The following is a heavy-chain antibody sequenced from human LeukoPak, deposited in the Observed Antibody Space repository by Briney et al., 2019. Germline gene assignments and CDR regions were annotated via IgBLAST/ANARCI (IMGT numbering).Heavy chain of an antibody. Sequence: SVKVSCKASGGTFSSYAISWVRQAPGQGLEWMGGIIPIFGTANYAQKLQGRVTMTTDTSTSTAYMDLRSLRSDDTAFYYCARAAWEGRLGGDYWGQGTLVTVSS. V-gene: IGHV1-69*05. CDR1: GGTFSSYA. D-gene: IGHD1-26*01. J-gene: IGHJ4*02. CDR2: IIPIFGTA. CDR3: ARAAWEGRLGGDY.